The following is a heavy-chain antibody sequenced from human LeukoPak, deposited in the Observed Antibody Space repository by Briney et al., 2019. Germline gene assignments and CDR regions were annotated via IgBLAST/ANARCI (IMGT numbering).Heavy chain of an antibody. D-gene: IGHD3-3*01. Sequence: PGGSLRLSCAASGFTFSSYSMNWVRQAPGKGLEWVSSISSSSSYIYYADSVRGRFTISRDNAKNSLYLQMNSLRAEDTAVYYCARGFLEWLFPLDYWGQGTLVTVSS. V-gene: IGHV3-21*01. J-gene: IGHJ4*02. CDR3: ARGFLEWLFPLDY. CDR1: GFTFSSYS. CDR2: ISSSSSYI.